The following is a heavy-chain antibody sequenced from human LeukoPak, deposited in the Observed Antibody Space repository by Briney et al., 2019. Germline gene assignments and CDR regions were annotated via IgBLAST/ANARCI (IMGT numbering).Heavy chain of an antibody. CDR1: GGSISSGGYY. D-gene: IGHD6-6*01. CDR3: ARGPEWQLVDY. CDR2: IYYSGST. V-gene: IGHV4-31*03. J-gene: IGHJ4*02. Sequence: SGTLSLTCIVSGGSISSGGYYWSWIRQHPGKGVEWIGYIYYSGSTYYHPSLKSRVTISVDTSKNQFSLTLSSVTAADTAVYYCARGPEWQLVDYWGQGTLVTVSS.